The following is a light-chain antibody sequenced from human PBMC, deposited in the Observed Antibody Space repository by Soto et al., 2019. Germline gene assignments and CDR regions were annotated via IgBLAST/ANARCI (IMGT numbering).Light chain of an antibody. CDR1: SSDIGGYNS. CDR3: SSYTTSSTRV. J-gene: IGLJ2*01. CDR2: DVA. V-gene: IGLV2-14*03. Sequence: QSVLTQPASVSGSPGQSITISCTGTSSDIGGYNSVSWYQQHPGNAPQLMIYDVAYRPSGISSRFSGSKSGNTASLTISGLQAEDEADYYCSSYTTSSTRVFGGGPKLTVL.